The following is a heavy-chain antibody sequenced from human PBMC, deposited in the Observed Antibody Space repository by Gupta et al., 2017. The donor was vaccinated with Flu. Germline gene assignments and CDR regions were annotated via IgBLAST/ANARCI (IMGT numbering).Heavy chain of an antibody. CDR3: AKGDGFMWEILGFDA. J-gene: IGHJ5*02. Sequence: DVQLVESGGGLVQPGRSLRLSCAASGFPFDDLAMPWVRQPPGKGLDWVSCCSWNGVGIGYAESVGGRFTISRDNAKKSLYLQMNRLKPEDTALYYCAKGDGFMWEILGFDAWGLGTLVTVSS. D-gene: IGHD1-26*01. CDR2: CSWNGVGI. CDR1: GFPFDDLA. V-gene: IGHV3-9*01.